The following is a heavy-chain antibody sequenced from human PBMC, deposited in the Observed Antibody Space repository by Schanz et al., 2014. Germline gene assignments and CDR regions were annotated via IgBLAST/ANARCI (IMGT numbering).Heavy chain of an antibody. Sequence: QVQLVQSGAAVKKPGASVKVSCTASGYTFTGYSMHWVRQAPGQGLEWMGRINPNSGGTNYAQKFQGRVTMTRDTSISTVYMELTRLTFDDTAIYYCARDSDVSKYNLFDSWGQGTLVTVSS. J-gene: IGHJ5*01. CDR2: INPNSGGT. CDR1: GYTFTGYS. V-gene: IGHV1-2*06. CDR3: ARDSDVSKYNLFDS.